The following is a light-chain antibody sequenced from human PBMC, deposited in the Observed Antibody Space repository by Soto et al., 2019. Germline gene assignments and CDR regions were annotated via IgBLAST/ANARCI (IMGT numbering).Light chain of an antibody. J-gene: IGKJ4*01. CDR1: QGISSW. CDR2: AAS. V-gene: IGKV1-12*01. CDR3: QQYGSSPLT. Sequence: DIQMTQSPSSVSASVGDRVTITCRASQGISSWLAWYQQKPGKAPKLLIYAASSRATGIPDRFSGSESGTDFTLTISTLEPEDFAVYYCQQYGSSPLTFGGGTKVEIK.